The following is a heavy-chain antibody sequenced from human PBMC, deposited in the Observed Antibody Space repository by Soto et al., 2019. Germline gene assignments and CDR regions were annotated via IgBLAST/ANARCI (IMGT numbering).Heavy chain of an antibody. D-gene: IGHD4-4*01. CDR3: ARAVPTLPKRLQPLLRDAFDI. CDR1: GGSISSGGYY. CDR2: IYYSGST. J-gene: IGHJ3*02. Sequence: QVQLQESGPGLVKPSQTLSLTCTVSGGSISSGGYYWSWIRQHPGKGLEWIGYIYYSGSTYYNPSLKSRVNISVDTSKNQFSLKLSSVTAADTAVYYCARAVPTLPKRLQPLLRDAFDIWGQGTMVTVSS. V-gene: IGHV4-31*03.